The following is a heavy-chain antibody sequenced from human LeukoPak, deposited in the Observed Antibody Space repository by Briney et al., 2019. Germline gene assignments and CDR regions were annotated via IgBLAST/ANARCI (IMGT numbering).Heavy chain of an antibody. Sequence: GGSLRLSCAASGFTFSSYSMNWVREAPGKGLGWVSCISNSSSYIYYADSVKGRFTISRDNAKNSLYLQMNSLRAEDTAVYYCARDRGTYYYDSSGYYYFDYWGQGTLVTVSS. D-gene: IGHD3-22*01. J-gene: IGHJ4*02. CDR3: ARDRGTYYYDSSGYYYFDY. CDR1: GFTFSSYS. V-gene: IGHV3-21*01. CDR2: ISNSSSYI.